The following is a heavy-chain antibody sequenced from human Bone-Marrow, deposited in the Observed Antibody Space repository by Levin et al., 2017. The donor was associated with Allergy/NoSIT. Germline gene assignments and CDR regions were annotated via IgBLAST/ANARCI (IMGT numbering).Heavy chain of an antibody. CDR3: AKATRTGYPFDI. CDR1: GSTFSDYA. D-gene: IGHD3-9*01. Sequence: GESLKISCAASGSTFSDYAMHWVRQAPGKGLEWVAVVSFDGDTKYYAGSVKGRFTISRDNAKNTLFLETNSLRPEDTGLYFCAKATRTGYPFDIWGQGTLVSVSA. CDR2: VSFDGDTK. J-gene: IGHJ4*01. V-gene: IGHV3-30*18.